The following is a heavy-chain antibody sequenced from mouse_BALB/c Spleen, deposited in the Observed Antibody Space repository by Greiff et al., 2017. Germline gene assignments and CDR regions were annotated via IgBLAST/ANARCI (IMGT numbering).Heavy chain of an antibody. Sequence: EVKLMESGGGLVKPGGSLKLSCAASGFTFSDYYMYWVRQTPEKRLEWVATISDGGSYTYYPDSVKGRFTISRDNAKNNLYLQMSSLKSEDTAMYYCARDPGTNFACFDYWGQGTTLTVSA. CDR3: ARDPGTNFACFDY. D-gene: IGHD3-3*01. V-gene: IGHV5-4*02. CDR2: ISDGGSYT. CDR1: GFTFSDYY. J-gene: IGHJ2*01.